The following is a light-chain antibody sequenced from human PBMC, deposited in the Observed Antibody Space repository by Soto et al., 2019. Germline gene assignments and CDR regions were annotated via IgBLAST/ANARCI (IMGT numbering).Light chain of an antibody. J-gene: IGKJ2*01. CDR3: QKYGSSPPKYT. V-gene: IGKV3-20*01. CDR2: GAS. CDR1: QSVSSSY. Sequence: EIVLTQSPGTLSLSPGERATLSCRASQSVSSSYLAWYQQKPGQAPRLLIYGASSRATGIPDRFSGSGSGTDFTLTISRREPEDFAVYYWQKYGSSPPKYTFGQGTKLEIK.